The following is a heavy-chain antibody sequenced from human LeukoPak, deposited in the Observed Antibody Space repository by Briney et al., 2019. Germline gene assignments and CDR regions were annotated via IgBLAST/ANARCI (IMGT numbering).Heavy chain of an antibody. CDR1: RFTLSSYS. J-gene: IGHJ5*02. CDR3: TTEEASSGSYPGRFDP. D-gene: IGHD6-19*01. V-gene: IGHV3-21*01. Sequence: GGSLRLSCAASRFTLSSYSMSGVRQAPGKGLEWVSSIGSSSSYKYYADSVKGRFTISRDNAKNSLYLQMNSLRAEVTAADYYTTEEASSGSYPGRFDPWGQGTLVTVSS. CDR2: IGSSSSYK.